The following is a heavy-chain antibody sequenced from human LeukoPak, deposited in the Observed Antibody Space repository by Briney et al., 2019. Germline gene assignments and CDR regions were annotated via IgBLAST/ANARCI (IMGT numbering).Heavy chain of an antibody. CDR3: ASYHYYDSSGYSS. D-gene: IGHD3-22*01. CDR1: GGSFSGYY. J-gene: IGHJ4*02. V-gene: IGHV4-34*01. CDR2: INHSGST. Sequence: SETLSPTYAVYGGSFSGYYWSWIRQPPGKGLEWIGEINHSGSTNYNPSLKSRVTISVDTSKNQFSLKLSSVTAADTAVYYCASYHYYDSSGYSSWGQGTLVTVSS.